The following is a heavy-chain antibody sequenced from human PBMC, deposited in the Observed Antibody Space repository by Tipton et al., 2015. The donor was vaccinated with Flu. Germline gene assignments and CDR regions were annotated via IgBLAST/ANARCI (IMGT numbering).Heavy chain of an antibody. Sequence: GSLRLSCAASGLTFSSFGMSWVRQAPGKGPEWVSSISASSTYIYYADSVKGRFTISRDNSKNTLSLQMNSLRAEDTAVYYCAKIGLIGNWFFDLWGRGTLVTVSS. CDR2: ISASSTYI. V-gene: IGHV3-23*01. CDR3: AKIGLIGNWFFDL. D-gene: IGHD2-21*01. CDR1: GLTFSSFG. J-gene: IGHJ2*01.